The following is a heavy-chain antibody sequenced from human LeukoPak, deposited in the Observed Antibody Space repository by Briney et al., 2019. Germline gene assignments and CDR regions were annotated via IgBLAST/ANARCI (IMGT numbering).Heavy chain of an antibody. V-gene: IGHV1-3*01. D-gene: IGHD3-22*01. Sequence: ASVKVSCKASGYTFTSYAMHRVRQAPGQRLEWMGWINAGNGNTKYSQKFQGRVTITRDTSASTAYMELSSLRAEDTAVYYCARTMIVVVIDYGMDVWGQGTTVTVSS. CDR1: GYTFTSYA. J-gene: IGHJ6*02. CDR2: INAGNGNT. CDR3: ARTMIVVVIDYGMDV.